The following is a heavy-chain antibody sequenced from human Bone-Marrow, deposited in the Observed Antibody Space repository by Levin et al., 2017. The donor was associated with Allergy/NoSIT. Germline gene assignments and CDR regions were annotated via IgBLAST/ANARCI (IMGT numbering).Heavy chain of an antibody. V-gene: IGHV4-34*01. Sequence: PSETLSLTCVVYGGSFSGYCWTWIRQPPGEGLEWIGEINHAGRTIYNPSLKSRVSMSVDTSKNQFSLNLTSVIAADTALYYCARGDYCGSGSRSYSIELWGQGSLVTVSS. D-gene: IGHD3-10*01. CDR2: INHAGRT. CDR1: GGSFSGYC. J-gene: IGHJ4*02. CDR3: ARGDYCGSGSRSYSIEL.